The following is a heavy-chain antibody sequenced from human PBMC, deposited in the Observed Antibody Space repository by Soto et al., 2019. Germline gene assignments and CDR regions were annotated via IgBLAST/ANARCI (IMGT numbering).Heavy chain of an antibody. CDR1: GYTLTELA. Sequence: VASVKVACKVSGYTLTELAMHWVRQAPGKGLEWMGGFDPEDGETIYAQKFQGRITLTRSTSTSTAYMELTSLRSEDTAVYYCARGINWGQGTMVTVSS. CDR3: ARGIN. J-gene: IGHJ3*01. CDR2: FDPEDGET. V-gene: IGHV1-24*01.